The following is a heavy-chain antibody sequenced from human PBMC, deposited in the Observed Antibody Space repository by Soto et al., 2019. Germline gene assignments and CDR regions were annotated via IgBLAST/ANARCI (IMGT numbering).Heavy chain of an antibody. CDR1: GGSFSGYY. V-gene: IGHV4-34*01. CDR3: ARWGYGSGSYDYYYYYMDV. CDR2: INHSEST. J-gene: IGHJ6*03. D-gene: IGHD3-10*01. Sequence: SETLSLTCAVYGGSFSGYYWSWIRQPPGKGLEWIGEINHSESTNYNPSLKSRVTISVDTSNNQFSLKLSSVTAADTAVYYCARWGYGSGSYDYYYYYMDVWGKGTTVTVSS.